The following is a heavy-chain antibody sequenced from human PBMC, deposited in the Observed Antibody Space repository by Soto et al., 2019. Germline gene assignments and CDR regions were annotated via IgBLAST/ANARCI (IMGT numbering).Heavy chain of an antibody. D-gene: IGHD2-2*01. CDR3: ARAADVVVPAAILGSFDP. Sequence: SVKVSCKASGGTFSSYAISWLRQAPGQGLEWMGGIIPIFGTANYAQKFQGRVTITADESTSTAYMELSSLRSEDTAVYSCARAADVVVPAAILGSFDPWGQGTLVTVSS. CDR1: GGTFSSYA. J-gene: IGHJ5*02. V-gene: IGHV1-69*13. CDR2: IIPIFGTA.